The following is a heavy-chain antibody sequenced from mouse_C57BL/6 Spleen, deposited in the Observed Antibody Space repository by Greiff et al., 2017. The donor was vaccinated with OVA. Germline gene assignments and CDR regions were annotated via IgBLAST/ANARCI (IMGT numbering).Heavy chain of an antibody. V-gene: IGHV5-17*01. CDR1: GFTFSDYG. J-gene: IGHJ1*03. CDR2: ISSGSSTI. CDR3: ARPSSYYYGSSYDWYFDV. D-gene: IGHD1-1*01. Sequence: EVMLVESGGGLVKPGGSLKLSCAASGFTFSDYGMHWVRQAPEKGLEWVAYISSGSSTIYYADTVKGRFTISRDNAKNTLFLQMTSLRSEDTAMYYCARPSSYYYGSSYDWYFDVWGTGTTVTVSS.